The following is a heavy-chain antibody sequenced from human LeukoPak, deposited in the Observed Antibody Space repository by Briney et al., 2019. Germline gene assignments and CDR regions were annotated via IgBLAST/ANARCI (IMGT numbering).Heavy chain of an antibody. CDR3: ARDSLYCSSTSCYSDAFDI. D-gene: IGHD2-2*02. CDR1: GFTFSSYS. CDR2: ISSSSSTI. J-gene: IGHJ3*02. Sequence: QAGGSLRLSCAASGFTFSSYSMNWVRQAPGKGLEWVSYISSSSSTIYYADSVKGRFTISRDNAKNSLYLQMNSLRAEDTAVYYCARDSLYCSSTSCYSDAFDIWGQGTMVTVSS. V-gene: IGHV3-48*01.